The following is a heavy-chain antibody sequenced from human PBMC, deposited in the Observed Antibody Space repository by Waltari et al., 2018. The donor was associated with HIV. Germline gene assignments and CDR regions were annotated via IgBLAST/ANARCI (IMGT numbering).Heavy chain of an antibody. J-gene: IGHJ4*02. D-gene: IGHD5-18*01. CDR1: GGPMSSSGYP. CDR2: IYYGGST. CDR3: AGDFNGYTIYFDS. V-gene: IGHV4-39*06. Sequence: LQLQESGPGPVKPSETLSLTCTGSGGPMSSSGYPWGWICRHPGKGLEWIGNIYYGGSTYYNAALQSRVTITLDLSKNQFHLLLRSVTAADTAIYYCAGDFNGYTIYFDSWGPGTPVSVSS.